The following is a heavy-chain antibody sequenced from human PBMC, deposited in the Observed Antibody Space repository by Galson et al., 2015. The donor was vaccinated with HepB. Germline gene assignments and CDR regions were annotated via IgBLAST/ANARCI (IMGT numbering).Heavy chain of an antibody. D-gene: IGHD3-9*01. Sequence: SLRLSCAASGFTFSSYSMNWVRQAPGKGLEWVSYISSSSSTIYYADSVKGRFTISRDNAKNSLYLQMNSLRAEDTAVYYCARDAGEERYFDWLLLAGAFDYWGQGTLVTVSS. CDR2: ISSSSSTI. CDR3: ARDAGEERYFDWLLLAGAFDY. J-gene: IGHJ4*02. CDR1: GFTFSSYS. V-gene: IGHV3-48*01.